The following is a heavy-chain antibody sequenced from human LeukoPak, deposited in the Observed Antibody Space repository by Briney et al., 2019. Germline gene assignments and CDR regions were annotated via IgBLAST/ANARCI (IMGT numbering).Heavy chain of an antibody. Sequence: GGSLRLSCAASGFTFSSYAMHWVRQAPGKGLEYVSAVSSNGGSTYYANFVKGRFTISRDNSKNTLYLQMGSLRAEDMAVYYCARSHTVTTYYFDYWGQGTLVTVSS. CDR2: VSSNGGST. D-gene: IGHD4-17*01. J-gene: IGHJ4*02. CDR1: GFTFSSYA. CDR3: ARSHTVTTYYFDY. V-gene: IGHV3-64*01.